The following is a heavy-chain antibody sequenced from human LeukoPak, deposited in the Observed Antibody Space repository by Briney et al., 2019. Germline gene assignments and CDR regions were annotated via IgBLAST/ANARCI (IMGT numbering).Heavy chain of an antibody. D-gene: IGHD5-18*01. V-gene: IGHV3-21*01. CDR3: ARGYSYGYIDY. CDR1: GGSISSSS. CDR2: ISSSSSYI. J-gene: IGHJ4*02. Sequence: ETLSLACTVSGGSISSSSYYWGWIRQPPGKGLEWVSSISSSSSYIYYADSVKGRFTISRDNAKNSLYLQMNSLRAEDTAVYYCARGYSYGYIDYWGQGTLVTVSS.